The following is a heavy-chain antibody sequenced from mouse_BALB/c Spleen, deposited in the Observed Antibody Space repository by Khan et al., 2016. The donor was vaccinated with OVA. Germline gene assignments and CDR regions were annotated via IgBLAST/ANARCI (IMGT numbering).Heavy chain of an antibody. V-gene: IGHV1-9*01. CDR1: GYTFSSYW. J-gene: IGHJ2*01. CDR2: ILPGSGST. Sequence: QVRLQQSGAELMKPGASVKISCKATGYTFSSYWIEWVKERPGHGLEWIGEILPGSGSTNYNEKFKGKATFTVETSSNTVYMQLSSLTSEDSAVYHCARRDWEGYFDYWGQGTTFTVSS. CDR3: ARRDWEGYFDY. D-gene: IGHD4-1*01.